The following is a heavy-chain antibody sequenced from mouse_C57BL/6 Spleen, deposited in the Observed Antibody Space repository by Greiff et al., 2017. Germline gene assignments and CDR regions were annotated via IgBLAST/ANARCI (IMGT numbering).Heavy chain of an antibody. D-gene: IGHD1-1*01. CDR1: GYTFTSYW. CDR2: IHPSDSDT. CDR3: AISDGSPYAMDY. V-gene: IGHV1-74*01. Sequence: QVQLQQPGAELVKPGASVKVSCKASGYTFTSYWMHWVKQRPGQGLEWIGRIHPSDSDTNYNQKFKGKATLTVDKSSSTAYMQLSSLTSEDSAVYCCAISDGSPYAMDYWGQGTSVTVSS. J-gene: IGHJ4*01.